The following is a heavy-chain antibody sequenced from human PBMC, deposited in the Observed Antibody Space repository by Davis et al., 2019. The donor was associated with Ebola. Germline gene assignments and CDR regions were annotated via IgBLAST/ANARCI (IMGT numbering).Heavy chain of an antibody. V-gene: IGHV3-48*03. CDR3: AREGGSMVRGVEGMDV. Sequence: GESLKISCAASGFTFSSYEMNWVRQAPGKGLEWVSYISSSGSTIYYADSVKGRFTISRDNAKNSLYLQMNSLRAEDTAVYYCAREGGSMVRGVEGMDVWGQGTTVTVSS. CDR1: GFTFSSYE. J-gene: IGHJ6*02. D-gene: IGHD3-10*01. CDR2: ISSSGSTI.